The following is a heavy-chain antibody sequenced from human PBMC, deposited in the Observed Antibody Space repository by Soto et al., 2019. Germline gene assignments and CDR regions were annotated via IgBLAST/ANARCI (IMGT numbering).Heavy chain of an antibody. CDR3: ARMVGDYVDY. Sequence: SQTLSLTCAISGDSVSSNSAAWNWIRQSPSRGLEWLGRTYYRSKWYVDYAISVKSRLTINPDTSKNQFSLHLNSLTPEDTAVYFCARMVGDYVDYWGQGTLVTVSS. CDR2: TYYRSKWYV. D-gene: IGHD1-26*01. CDR1: GDSVSSNSAA. V-gene: IGHV6-1*01. J-gene: IGHJ4*02.